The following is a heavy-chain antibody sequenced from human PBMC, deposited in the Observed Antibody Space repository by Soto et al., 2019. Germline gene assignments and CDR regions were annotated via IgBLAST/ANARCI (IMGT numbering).Heavy chain of an antibody. Sequence: GESLKISCKGSGYSFTSYWIGWVRQMPGKGLEWMGIIYPGDSDTRYSPSFQGQVTISADKSISTAYLQWSSLKASDTAMYYCARLSYGDPSLFYYYGMDVWGQGTTVTVSS. CDR3: ARLSYGDPSLFYYYGMDV. J-gene: IGHJ6*02. CDR1: GYSFTSYW. D-gene: IGHD4-17*01. V-gene: IGHV5-51*01. CDR2: IYPGDSDT.